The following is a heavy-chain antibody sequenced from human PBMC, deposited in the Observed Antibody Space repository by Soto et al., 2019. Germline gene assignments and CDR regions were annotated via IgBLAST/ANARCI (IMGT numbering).Heavy chain of an antibody. V-gene: IGHV3-73*02. CDR2: IRSKANSYAT. Sequence: EVQLVESGGGLVQPGGSLKLSCAASGFTFSGSAMHWVRQASGKGLEWVGRIRSKANSYATAYAASVKGRFTISRDDSKNTAYLQMNSLKTEHTAVYYCVAQKYSISLGDYWGQGTLVTVSS. D-gene: IGHD6-6*01. J-gene: IGHJ4*02. CDR1: GFTFSGSA. CDR3: VAQKYSISLGDY.